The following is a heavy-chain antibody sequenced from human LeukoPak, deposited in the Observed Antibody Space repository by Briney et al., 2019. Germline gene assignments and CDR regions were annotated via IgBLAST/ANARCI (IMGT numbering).Heavy chain of an antibody. CDR2: IHHAGDT. CDR1: GGSFTAYY. Sequence: SETLSLTCGVDGGSFTAYYWSWIRQSPGKGLEWIGEIHHAGDTNYNPSLKSRVTISLDIYRAQFSLNLKSVTAAGTAVYYCARVTEGGNVAYWYFDLWGRGTLVTVSS. CDR3: ARVTEGGNVAYWYFDL. D-gene: IGHD4-23*01. J-gene: IGHJ2*01. V-gene: IGHV4-34*01.